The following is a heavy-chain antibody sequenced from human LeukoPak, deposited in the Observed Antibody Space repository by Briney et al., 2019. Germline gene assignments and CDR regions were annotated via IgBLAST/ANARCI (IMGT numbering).Heavy chain of an antibody. Sequence: GGSLRLSCAASGFTFTSYGMHWVRQAPGKGLEWVSGISGSGGSTYYADSVKGRFTISRDNSKNTLYLQMNSLRAEDTAVYYCAKDRGYSYGLSEIYYFDYWGQGTLVTVSS. CDR1: GFTFTSYG. D-gene: IGHD5-18*01. J-gene: IGHJ4*02. CDR3: AKDRGYSYGLSEIYYFDY. CDR2: ISGSGGST. V-gene: IGHV3-23*01.